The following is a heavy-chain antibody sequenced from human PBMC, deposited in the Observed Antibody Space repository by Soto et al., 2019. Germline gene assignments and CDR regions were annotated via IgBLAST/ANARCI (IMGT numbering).Heavy chain of an antibody. Sequence: QVQLVESGGGVVEPGRSLRLSCAASGFTFRSYAMHWVRQAPGKGLEGVAVISHDGSVTYYSESVKGRFTMSRDNSKETLFLQMSSQRSEDTAIYYCAKDEYWESHFYFFMDLWGRGTTVTVSS. CDR1: GFTFRSYA. CDR2: ISHDGSVT. D-gene: IGHD1-26*01. CDR3: AKDEYWESHFYFFMDL. J-gene: IGHJ6*03. V-gene: IGHV3-30*15.